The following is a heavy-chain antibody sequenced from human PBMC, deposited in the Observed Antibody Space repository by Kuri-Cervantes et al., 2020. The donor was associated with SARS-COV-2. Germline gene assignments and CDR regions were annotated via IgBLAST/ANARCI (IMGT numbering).Heavy chain of an antibody. V-gene: IGHV3-30-3*01. J-gene: IGHJ4*02. CDR1: GFTFSSYA. D-gene: IGHD3-22*01. CDR2: ISYDGSSK. Sequence: GESLKISCAASGFTFSSYAMHWVRQAPGKGLEWVAVISYDGSSKYYADSVKGRFTISRDNSKNTLYLQMNSLRAEDTAVYYCARPGYYYDSSGYFDYWGQGTLVTVSS. CDR3: ARPGYYYDSSGYFDY.